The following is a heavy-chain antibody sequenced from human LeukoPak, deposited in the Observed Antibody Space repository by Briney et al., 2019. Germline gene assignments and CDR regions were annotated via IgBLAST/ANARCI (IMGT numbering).Heavy chain of an antibody. Sequence: GGSLSLSCVASGFTVNSYAMSWVRLAPGKGLEWVTGVRGRDDSTFYADSVRGRFPISRDNSRNTLYLQMDSLRAEDTAVYYCAKDGYCTTVTCYGWLDYWGLGTLVTVSS. V-gene: IGHV3-23*01. D-gene: IGHD2-2*03. J-gene: IGHJ4*02. CDR2: VRGRDDST. CDR3: AKDGYCTTVTCYGWLDY. CDR1: GFTVNSYA.